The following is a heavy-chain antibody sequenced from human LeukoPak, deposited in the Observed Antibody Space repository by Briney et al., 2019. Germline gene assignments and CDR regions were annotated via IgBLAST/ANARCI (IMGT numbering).Heavy chain of an antibody. CDR3: ARGGSYLSAFDI. CDR1: GFTVSNSY. Sequence: PGGCLRLSCAASGFTVSNSYMSWVRQAPGEGLEWVAVIYSSGSTYYADSVQGRFSISRDNSKNTLYLQMNSLRAEDTAVYYCARGGSYLSAFDIWGQGTMVTVSS. D-gene: IGHD1-26*01. CDR2: IYSSGST. J-gene: IGHJ3*02. V-gene: IGHV3-53*01.